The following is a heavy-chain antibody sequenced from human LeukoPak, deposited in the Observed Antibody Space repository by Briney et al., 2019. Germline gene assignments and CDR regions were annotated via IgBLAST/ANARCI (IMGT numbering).Heavy chain of an antibody. J-gene: IGHJ2*01. CDR3: ARASYCSSTSCWLLRYFDL. CDR1: GGSFSGYY. V-gene: IGHV4-34*01. D-gene: IGHD2-2*01. Sequence: PSETLSLTCAVYGGSFSGYYWSWIRQPPGKGLEWIGEINHSGSTNYNPSLKSRVTISVDTSKNQFSLKLSSVTAADTAVYYCARASYCSSTSCWLLRYFDLWGRGTLVTVSS. CDR2: INHSGST.